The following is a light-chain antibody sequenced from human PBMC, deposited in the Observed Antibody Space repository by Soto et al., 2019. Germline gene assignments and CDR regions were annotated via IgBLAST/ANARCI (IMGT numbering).Light chain of an antibody. V-gene: IGKV3-20*01. Sequence: EIVLTQTPGTLSLSPGERATLSCRSGQSIGYYLAWYQEKPGQAPRLLIYGASSRATGIPDRFSGSGSGTDFTLTISRMEPEDFAVYYCQQYGDSPITFGQGTRLEIK. CDR3: QQYGDSPIT. J-gene: IGKJ5*01. CDR1: QSIGYY. CDR2: GAS.